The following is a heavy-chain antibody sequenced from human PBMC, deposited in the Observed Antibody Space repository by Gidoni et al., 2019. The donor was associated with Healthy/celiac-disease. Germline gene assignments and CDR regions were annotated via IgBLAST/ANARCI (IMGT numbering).Heavy chain of an antibody. CDR3: ARAGMCWYWDY. D-gene: IGHD6-13*01. Sequence: QVQLHQWSAGLLSPSATLSLTFAVYGGSFSGYYWRWIRQPPGTGLEWIGEINHSGSTNYNPSLKSRVTISVDTSKNQFSLKLSSVTAADTAVYYCARAGMCWYWDYWGQGTLVTVSS. CDR2: INHSGST. CDR1: GGSFSGYY. J-gene: IGHJ4*02. V-gene: IGHV4-34*01.